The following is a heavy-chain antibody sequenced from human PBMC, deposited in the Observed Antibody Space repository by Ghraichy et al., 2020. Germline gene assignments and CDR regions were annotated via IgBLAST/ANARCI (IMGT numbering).Heavy chain of an antibody. D-gene: IGHD5/OR15-5a*01. V-gene: IGHV3-21*01. CDR1: GFTFSTYG. CDR2: ISSSSGYI. Sequence: GGSLRLSCTASGFTFSTYGMNWVRQAPGKGLEWVSSISSSSGYIYYADSVKGRFSISRDNAKKALYLEMNRLRADDTAVYYCARAGFGVYDTFLPNQNLDYWGQGALVTVSS. CDR3: ARAGFGVYDTFLPNQNLDY. J-gene: IGHJ4*02.